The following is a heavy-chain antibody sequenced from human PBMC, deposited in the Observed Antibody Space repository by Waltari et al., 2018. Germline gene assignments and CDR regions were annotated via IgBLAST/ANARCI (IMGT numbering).Heavy chain of an antibody. CDR1: GYSFTSYW. D-gene: IGHD6-6*01. J-gene: IGHJ6*03. Sequence: EVQLVQSGAEVKKPGESLKISCKGSGYSFTSYWIGWVRQMPGKGLEWMGIIYPGYSDTRYSQSFQGQVTISADKSISTAYLQWSSLKASDTAMYYCARQGYSSSSSFYYYYMDVWGKGTTVTVSS. V-gene: IGHV5-51*01. CDR3: ARQGYSSSSSFYYYYMDV. CDR2: IYPGYSDT.